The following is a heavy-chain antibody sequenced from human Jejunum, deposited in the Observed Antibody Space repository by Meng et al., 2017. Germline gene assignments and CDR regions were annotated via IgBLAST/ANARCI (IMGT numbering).Heavy chain of an antibody. J-gene: IGHJ4*02. V-gene: IGHV4-4*02. D-gene: IGHD1-26*01. CDR2: IHHSGST. CDR1: GYFIRDGNW. CDR3: AREWSGSYRHFDY. Sequence: SETLSLTCTVYGYFIRDGNWWSWVRQSPEKGLEWIAEIHHSGSTNYNPSLKSRVTISVDKSKNQFSLKLNSVTAADTAVYYCAREWSGSYRHFDYWGQGTLVTVSS.